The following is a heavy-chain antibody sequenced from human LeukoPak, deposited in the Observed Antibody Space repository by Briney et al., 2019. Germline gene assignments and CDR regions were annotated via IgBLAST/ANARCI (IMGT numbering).Heavy chain of an antibody. CDR2: LISSSGTI. Sequence: GGSLRLSCAASGFTFSSYSMNWVRQAPGKGVEWVSYLISSSGTIYYADSVKGRFTISRDNAKNSLYLQMNSLRDEDTAVYYCARDLPPGSSGWYLGYWGQGTLVTVSS. V-gene: IGHV3-48*02. CDR3: ARDLPPGSSGWYLGY. D-gene: IGHD6-19*01. CDR1: GFTFSSYS. J-gene: IGHJ4*02.